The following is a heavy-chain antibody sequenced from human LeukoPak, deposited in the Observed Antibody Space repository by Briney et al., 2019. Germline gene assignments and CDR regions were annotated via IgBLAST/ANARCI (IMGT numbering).Heavy chain of an antibody. D-gene: IGHD1-1*01. J-gene: IGHJ4*02. V-gene: IGHV3-66*01. CDR3: ARGQIDLLRNDFDS. CDR2: IYTGGNT. CDR1: GFIVSHKY. Sequence: GGSLRLSCAASGFIVSHKYMAWVRQAPGKGLEWLSIIYTGGNTVSAESVKGRFSISRDDSRNTVHLQMNNLRDDDTAVYYCARGQIDLLRNDFDSWGPGTLVAVSS.